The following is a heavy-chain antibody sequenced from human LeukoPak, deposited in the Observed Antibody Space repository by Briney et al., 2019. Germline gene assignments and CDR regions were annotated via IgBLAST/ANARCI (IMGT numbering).Heavy chain of an antibody. J-gene: IGHJ6*02. Sequence: PGGSLRLSCAASGFTFSGSSMSWVRHAPGKGLEWVSSISSVSSYIYYSHSVKGRFTISKDNAKNSLYLQMNGLRADDTAVYYCARTRDGFSYDYGMDVWGQGTTVTVSS. CDR2: ISSVSSYI. CDR1: GFTFSGSS. CDR3: ARTRDGFSYDYGMDV. V-gene: IGHV3-21*01. D-gene: IGHD5-24*01.